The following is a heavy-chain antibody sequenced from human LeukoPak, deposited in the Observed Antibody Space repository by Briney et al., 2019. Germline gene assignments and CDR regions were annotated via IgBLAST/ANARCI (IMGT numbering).Heavy chain of an antibody. CDR3: ARGDDSSGYWSY. V-gene: IGHV1-69*13. J-gene: IGHJ4*02. CDR1: GGTFSSYA. CDR2: IIPIFGTA. Sequence: SVTVSCTASGGTFSSYAISWVRQAPGQGLGWMGGIIPIFGTANYAQKFQGRVTITADESTSTAYMELSSLRSEDTAVYYCARGDDSSGYWSYWGQGTLVTVSS. D-gene: IGHD3-22*01.